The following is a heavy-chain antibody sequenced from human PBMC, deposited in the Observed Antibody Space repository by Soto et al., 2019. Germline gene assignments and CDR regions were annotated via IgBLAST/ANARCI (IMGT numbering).Heavy chain of an antibody. CDR1: GFTFTSYG. V-gene: IGHV3-30*18. CDR3: AKGGSVFGVLPSPPDY. CDR2: ISYDGSKK. Sequence: GGSLRLSCAASGFTFTSYGMYWVRQAPGKGLEWVAVISYDGSKKYHADSVKGRVTISRDNSKNTLYLQMSSLRAEDTAVYYCAKGGSVFGVLPSPPDYWGQGTLVTVSS. D-gene: IGHD3-3*01. J-gene: IGHJ4*02.